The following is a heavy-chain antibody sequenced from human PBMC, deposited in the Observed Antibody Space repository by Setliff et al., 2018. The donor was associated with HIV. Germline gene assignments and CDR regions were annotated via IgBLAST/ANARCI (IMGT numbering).Heavy chain of an antibody. CDR1: GGTFSSYA. J-gene: IGHJ6*02. CDR3: ACAMVRGSYYYGMDV. V-gene: IGHV1-69*10. Sequence: GASVKVSCKASGGTFSSYAISWVRQAPGQGLEWMGGIIPVLGIANYAQKFQGRVTITADESTSTAYMELSSLRSEDTAVYYCACAMVRGSYYYGMDVWGQGTTVTVSS. D-gene: IGHD3-10*01. CDR2: IIPVLGIA.